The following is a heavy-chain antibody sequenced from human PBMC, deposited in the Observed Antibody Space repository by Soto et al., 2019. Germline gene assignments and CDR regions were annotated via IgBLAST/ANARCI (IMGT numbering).Heavy chain of an antibody. J-gene: IGHJ6*02. V-gene: IGHV4-30-4*01. D-gene: IGHD2-15*01. Sequence: SETLSLTCTVSGGSISSGDYYWSWIRQPPGKGLEWIGNIYYSGNTYYNPSLKSRLTISVDTSKNQFSLKLSSVTAADTAVYYCARVVVVAAPYSYYYGMDVWGQGPTATAS. CDR1: GGSISSGDYY. CDR2: IYYSGNT. CDR3: ARVVVVAAPYSYYYGMDV.